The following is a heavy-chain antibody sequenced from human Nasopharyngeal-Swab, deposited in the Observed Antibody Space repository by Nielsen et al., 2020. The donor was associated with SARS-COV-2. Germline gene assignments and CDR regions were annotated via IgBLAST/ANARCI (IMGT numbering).Heavy chain of an antibody. Sequence: ASVKVSCKASGYTFINYGLSWVRQAPGQGLEWVGWISANNGNTNYAQKFRGRVTMTTDTSTSTAYMELRSLRSDDTAIYYCARDQRLVHYFDYWGQGTLVTVSS. CDR3: ARDQRLVHYFDY. D-gene: IGHD6-13*01. CDR2: ISANNGNT. V-gene: IGHV1-18*01. CDR1: GYTFINYG. J-gene: IGHJ4*02.